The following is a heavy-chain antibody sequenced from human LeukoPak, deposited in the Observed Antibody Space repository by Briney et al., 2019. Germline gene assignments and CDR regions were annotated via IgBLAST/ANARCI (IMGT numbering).Heavy chain of an antibody. CDR2: IWYDGSNK. D-gene: IGHD3-10*01. V-gene: IGHV3-33*01. CDR1: GFTFSSYG. J-gene: IGHJ6*02. Sequence: GGSLRLSCAASGFTFSSYGMHWVRQAPGKGLEWVAVIWYDGSNKYYADSVKCRFTISRDNSKNTLYMQMNSLRAEDTAVYYCARFGYSNGMDVWGQGTTVTVSS. CDR3: ARFGYSNGMDV.